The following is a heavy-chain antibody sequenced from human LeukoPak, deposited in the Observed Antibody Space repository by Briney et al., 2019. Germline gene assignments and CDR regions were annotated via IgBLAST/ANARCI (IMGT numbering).Heavy chain of an antibody. CDR3: AKDRSPDYDFWSGFDY. Sequence: PGGSLRLSCAASGFTFDDYAMHWVRQAPGQGLEWVSLISWDGGSTYYADSVKGRFTISRDNRKNSLYLQMNSLRAEDTALYYCAKDRSPDYDFWSGFDYWGQGTLVTVSS. CDR2: ISWDGGST. V-gene: IGHV3-43D*03. J-gene: IGHJ4*02. CDR1: GFTFDDYA. D-gene: IGHD3-3*01.